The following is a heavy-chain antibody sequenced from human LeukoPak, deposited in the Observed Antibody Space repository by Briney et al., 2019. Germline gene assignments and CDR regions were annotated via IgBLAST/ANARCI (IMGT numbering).Heavy chain of an antibody. CDR2: IYSGGST. D-gene: IGHD3-9*01. V-gene: IGHV3-66*02. CDR3: ARDPANYDILTGYYKPVPY. Sequence: GGSLRLSCAASGFTVSTNSMSWVRQAPGKGLEWVSVIYSGGSTYYADSVKGRFTISRDNSKNTLYLQMNSLRAEDTAVYYCARDPANYDILTGYYKPVPYWGQGTLVTVSS. J-gene: IGHJ4*02. CDR1: GFTVSTNS.